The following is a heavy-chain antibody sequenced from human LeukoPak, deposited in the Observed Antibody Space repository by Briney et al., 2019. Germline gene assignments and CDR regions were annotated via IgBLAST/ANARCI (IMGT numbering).Heavy chain of an antibody. Sequence: PGGSLRLSCAASGFTFSNYAMHWVRQAPGKGLEWVTLISFDGSYKYYADSVKGRFTISRDNSKNTLYLQMGGLRAEDTAVYYCAKVGAVYDNSHYYMDVWGKGTTVTVSS. CDR1: GFTFSNYA. J-gene: IGHJ6*03. CDR3: AKVGAVYDNSHYYMDV. V-gene: IGHV3-30*04. D-gene: IGHD1-26*01. CDR2: ISFDGSYK.